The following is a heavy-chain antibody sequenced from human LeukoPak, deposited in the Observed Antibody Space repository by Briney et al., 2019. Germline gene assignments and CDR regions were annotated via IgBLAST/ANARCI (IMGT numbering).Heavy chain of an antibody. CDR1: GYTFTGYY. V-gene: IGHV1-2*02. CDR2: INPNSGGT. Sequence: ASVKVSCKASGYTFTGYYMHWVRQAPGQGLEWMGWINPNSGGTNYAQKFQGRVTMTRDTSISTAYMELSRLRSDDTAVYYCASLGADYSQMYYFDYWGQGTLVTVSS. CDR3: ASLGADYSQMYYFDY. D-gene: IGHD1-26*01. J-gene: IGHJ4*02.